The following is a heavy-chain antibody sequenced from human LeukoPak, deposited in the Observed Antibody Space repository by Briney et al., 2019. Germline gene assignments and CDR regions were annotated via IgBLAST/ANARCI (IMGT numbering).Heavy chain of an antibody. D-gene: IGHD3-22*01. CDR1: GFTFSSYS. CDR3: ARDEILDYYDSSGLCFDY. V-gene: IGHV3-21*01. CDR2: ISSSSSYI. J-gene: IGHJ4*02. Sequence: GGSLRLSCAASGFTFSSYSMKWVRQAPGKGLEWVSSISSSSSYIYYADSVKGRFTISRDNAKNPLYLQMHSLRAEDTAVYYCARDEILDYYDSSGLCFDYWGQGTLVTVSS.